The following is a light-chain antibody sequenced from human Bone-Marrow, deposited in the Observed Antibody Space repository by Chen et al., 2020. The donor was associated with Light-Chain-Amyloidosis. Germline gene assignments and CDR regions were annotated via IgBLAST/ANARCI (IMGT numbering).Light chain of an antibody. CDR2: DDS. CDR3: QEWDTTTHVV. CDR1: NIGSTS. Sequence: SYVLTQPSSVSVAPGQTATIACGGNNIGSTSVHWYQQTPGQAPLLVVYDDSDRPSGIPERFSGSGSANTATLTISETQPMDEADYYCQEWDTTTHVVFGGGTKLTVL. J-gene: IGLJ2*01. V-gene: IGLV3-21*02.